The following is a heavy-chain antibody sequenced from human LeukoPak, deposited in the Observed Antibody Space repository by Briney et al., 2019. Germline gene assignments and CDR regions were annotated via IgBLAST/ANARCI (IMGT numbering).Heavy chain of an antibody. CDR3: AKSDGYGLIDY. J-gene: IGHJ4*02. V-gene: IGHV4-34*01. CDR2: INHSGST. D-gene: IGHD2-21*02. CDR1: GGSFSGYY. Sequence: SETLSLTCAVYGGSFSGYYWSWIRQPPGKGLEWIGEINHSGSTNYNPSLKSRVTISVDTSKNQFSLKLSSVTVADTAVYYCAKSDGYGLIDYLGQGTLVTVSS.